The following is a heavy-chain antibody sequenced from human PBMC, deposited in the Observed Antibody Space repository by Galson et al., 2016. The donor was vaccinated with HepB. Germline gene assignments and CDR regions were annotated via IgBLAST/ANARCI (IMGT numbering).Heavy chain of an antibody. D-gene: IGHD2-15*01. CDR3: ARDLPLLG. V-gene: IGHV3-23*01. CDR1: GFTFSSYA. J-gene: IGHJ4*02. CDR2: ISGGGVST. Sequence: SLRLSCAASGFTFSSYAMNWVRQAPGKGLQWVSGISGGGVSTHYADPVQGRFTISKDNSKNTLYLQMNSLRAEDTAVYYCARDLPLLGWGQGTLVTVSS.